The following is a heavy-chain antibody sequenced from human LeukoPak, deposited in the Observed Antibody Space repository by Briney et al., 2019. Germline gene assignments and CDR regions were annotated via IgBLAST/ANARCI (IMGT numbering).Heavy chain of an antibody. D-gene: IGHD3-16*01. Sequence: SETLSLTCTVSGYSISSGYYWGWIRQPPGKGLEWIGSIYHSGSTYYNPSLKSRVTISVDMSKNQFSLKLSSVTAADTAVYYCARGLGIGVDYWGQGTLVTVSS. CDR1: GYSISSGYY. CDR3: ARGLGIGVDY. J-gene: IGHJ4*02. CDR2: IYHSGST. V-gene: IGHV4-38-2*02.